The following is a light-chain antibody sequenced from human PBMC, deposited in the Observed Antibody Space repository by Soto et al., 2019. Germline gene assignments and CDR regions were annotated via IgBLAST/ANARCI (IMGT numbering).Light chain of an antibody. V-gene: IGKV1-39*01. CDR1: QSISSY. CDR3: QQSYSTPHT. CDR2: AVS. Sequence: DIQMTQSPSSLSASVGDRVTITCRASQSISSYLNWYQQKPGKAPKLLTYAVSSLQSGVPSRFSGSGSGTDFTLTITSLQPEDFATYYCQQSYSTPHTFGQGTKVDIK. J-gene: IGKJ1*01.